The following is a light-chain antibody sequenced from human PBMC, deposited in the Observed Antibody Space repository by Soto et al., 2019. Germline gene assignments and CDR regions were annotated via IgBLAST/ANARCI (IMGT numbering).Light chain of an antibody. CDR2: ATS. J-gene: IGKJ4*01. CDR3: QKYNSAPLT. V-gene: IGKV1-27*01. CDR1: QGIAPY. Sequence: DVQMTQSPSSLSAFVGDRVTITCRSSQGIAPYLAWFQQKPGKVPKLLIYATSTLQSGVPSRFSGSGSGTDFTLTISRLQPEDVGTYYCQKYNSAPLTFGGGTKVEIK.